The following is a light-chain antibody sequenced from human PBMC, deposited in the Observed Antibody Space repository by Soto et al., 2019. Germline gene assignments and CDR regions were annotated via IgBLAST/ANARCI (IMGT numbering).Light chain of an antibody. CDR1: SSDVGGYNY. J-gene: IGLJ1*01. CDR2: EVS. V-gene: IGLV2-8*01. CDR3: RSQAGIDLFV. Sequence: QSALTQPPSASGSPGQSVTISCTGTSSDVGGYNYVSWYQQHPGKAPKLMIYEVSKRPSGVPDRFSGSKSGNTASLTVSGLQAEDAADYYCRSQAGIDLFVLGTATK.